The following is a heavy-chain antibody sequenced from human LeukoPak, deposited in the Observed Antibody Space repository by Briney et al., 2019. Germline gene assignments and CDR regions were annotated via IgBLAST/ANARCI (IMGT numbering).Heavy chain of an antibody. CDR2: ISYDGSNK. J-gene: IGHJ4*02. Sequence: PGGSLRLSCAASGFTFSSYGMHWVRQAPGKGLEWVAVISYDGSNKYYADSVKGRFTISRDNCKNTLYLQMNSLRAEDTAVYYCAKDRRCSGGSCYPDYWGQGTLVTVSS. D-gene: IGHD2-15*01. CDR3: AKDRRCSGGSCYPDY. V-gene: IGHV3-30*18. CDR1: GFTFSSYG.